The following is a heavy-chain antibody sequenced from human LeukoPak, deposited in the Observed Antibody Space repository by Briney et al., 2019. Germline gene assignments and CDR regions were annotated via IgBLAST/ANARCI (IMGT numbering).Heavy chain of an antibody. J-gene: IGHJ5*02. Sequence: SVKVSCKASGGTFSSYAISWVRQAPGQGLEWMGGIIPIFGTANYAQKFQGRVTITADESTSTAYMELSSLRSEDTAVYYCARVRQEVLWFGEYGFDPWGQGTLVTVSS. D-gene: IGHD3-10*01. CDR1: GGTFSSYA. V-gene: IGHV1-69*13. CDR3: ARVRQEVLWFGEYGFDP. CDR2: IIPIFGTA.